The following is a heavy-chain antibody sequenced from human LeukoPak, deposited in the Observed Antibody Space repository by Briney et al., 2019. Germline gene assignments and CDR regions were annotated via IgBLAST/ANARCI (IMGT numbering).Heavy chain of an antibody. V-gene: IGHV3-30*18. CDR3: AKSNGYCSGGNCYSNY. CDR2: ISYDGKNQ. D-gene: IGHD2-15*01. J-gene: IGHJ4*02. CDR1: GFTFSDYG. Sequence: GGSLRLSCAVSGFTFSDYGMHWVRQAPGKGLEWVAVISYDGKNQYYADSVKGRFTISRDSSKNTLYLQMNSLRVEDTAVYYCAKSNGYCSGGNCYSNYCGQGTLVTVSS.